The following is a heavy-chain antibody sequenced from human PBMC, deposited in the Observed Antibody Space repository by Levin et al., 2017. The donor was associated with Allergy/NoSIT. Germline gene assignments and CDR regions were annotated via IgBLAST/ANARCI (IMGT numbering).Heavy chain of an antibody. V-gene: IGHV3-48*02. Sequence: GGSLRLSCAASGFTFSSYSMNWVRQAPGKGLEWVSYISSSSSTIYYADSVKGRFTISRDNAKNSLYLQMNSLRDEDTAVYYCAKATVTRGAPTPFDYWGQGTLVTVSS. J-gene: IGHJ4*02. CDR2: ISSSSSTI. CDR3: AKATVTRGAPTPFDY. D-gene: IGHD4-17*01. CDR1: GFTFSSYS.